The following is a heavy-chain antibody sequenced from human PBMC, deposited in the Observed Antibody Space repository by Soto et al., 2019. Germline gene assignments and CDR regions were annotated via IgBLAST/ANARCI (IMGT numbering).Heavy chain of an antibody. D-gene: IGHD5-18*01. CDR2: IYYSGNT. V-gene: IGHV4-31*03. CDR1: GGSIRSGGYY. CDR3: ARDRLMATAGTARHYFGLDV. J-gene: IGHJ6*02. Sequence: SETLSLTCTVSGGSIRSGGYYWSWVRQNPRKGLEWIGNIYYSGNTYYNPSLKSRLTISVDTSKNQFSLILSSVSAADTAVYYCARDRLMATAGTARHYFGLDVWGQGTTVTVSS.